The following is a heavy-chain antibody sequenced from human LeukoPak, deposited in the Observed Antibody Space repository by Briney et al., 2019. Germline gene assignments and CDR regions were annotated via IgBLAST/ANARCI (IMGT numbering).Heavy chain of an antibody. Sequence: ASVKVSCKASGYTFSSFDINWVRQATGQGLEWMGWINPNRGNTGYAQKFQDRVTTTRNISISTAYMELSSLISDDTAVYYCARGFPGSGTYYIDYWGQGTLVTVSS. CDR2: INPNRGNT. CDR3: ARGFPGSGTYYIDY. J-gene: IGHJ4*02. CDR1: GYTFSSFD. D-gene: IGHD3-10*01. V-gene: IGHV1-8*01.